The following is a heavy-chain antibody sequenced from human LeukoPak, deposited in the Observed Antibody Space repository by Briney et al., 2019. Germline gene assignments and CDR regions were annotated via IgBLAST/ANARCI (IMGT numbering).Heavy chain of an antibody. CDR3: AEDGDWLSYYFDY. CDR2: ISYDGSNK. CDR1: GFTFSSYG. J-gene: IGHJ4*02. Sequence: PGGSLRLSCAASGFTFSSYGMHWVRQAPGKGLEWVAVISYDGSNKYYADSVKGRFTISRDNSKNTLYLQMNSLRAEDTAVYYCAEDGDWLSYYFDYWGQGTLVTVSS. D-gene: IGHD3-9*01. V-gene: IGHV3-30*18.